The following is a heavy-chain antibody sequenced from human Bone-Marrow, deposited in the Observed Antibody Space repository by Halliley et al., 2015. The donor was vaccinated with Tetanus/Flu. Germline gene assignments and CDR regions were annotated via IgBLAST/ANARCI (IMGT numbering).Heavy chain of an antibody. Sequence: LGWVSSISSTCFYMYSADSVKGRFTISRDNAKNSLFLQMDSLGDEDPAVYYCTRERDLYFDYWGQGTLVTVSS. J-gene: IGHJ4*02. V-gene: IGHV3-21*01. CDR2: ISSTCFYM. CDR3: TRERDLYFDY.